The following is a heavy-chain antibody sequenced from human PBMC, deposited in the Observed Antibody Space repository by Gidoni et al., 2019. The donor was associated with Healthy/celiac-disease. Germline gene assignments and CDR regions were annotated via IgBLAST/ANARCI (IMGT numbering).Heavy chain of an antibody. CDR3: ARDRGAGPGESYFDY. Sequence: QVQPVQSGAEVKKPGSSVKVSCKASGGTFRSYAISWVRQAPGQGLEWMGGSIPIFSTANYARKFQGRVTITADESTSTAYMELSSLRSEDTGVYYCARDRGAGPGESYFDYWGQGTLVTVSS. V-gene: IGHV1-69*01. CDR1: GGTFRSYA. J-gene: IGHJ4*02. CDR2: SIPIFSTA. D-gene: IGHD3-10*01.